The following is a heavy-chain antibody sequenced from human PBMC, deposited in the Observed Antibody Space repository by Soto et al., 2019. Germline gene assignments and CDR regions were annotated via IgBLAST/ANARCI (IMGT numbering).Heavy chain of an antibody. J-gene: IGHJ4*02. V-gene: IGHV4-4*07. Sequence: PSETLSLTCTVSGGSISSYHWGWIRQPAGTGLEWIGRVYTSGSTNYNPSLKSRVTMSVDTSKNQFSLKLSSVTAADTAVYYCASASWARDYFDYWGQGTLVTVSS. CDR3: ASASWARDYFDY. D-gene: IGHD1-26*01. CDR2: VYTSGST. CDR1: GGSISSYH.